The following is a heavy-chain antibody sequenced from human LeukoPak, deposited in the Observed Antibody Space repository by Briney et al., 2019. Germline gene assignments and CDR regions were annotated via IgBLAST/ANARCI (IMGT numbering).Heavy chain of an antibody. CDR3: ARPGDRVAVAGTTFVDY. CDR1: GFTFSSYW. D-gene: IGHD6-19*01. V-gene: IGHV3-74*01. Sequence: GGSLRLSCAASGFTFSSYWMHWVRQVPGKGLGWVSRINSDGSSTTYADSVKGRFTISRDNAKNTLYLQMNSLRAEDTAVYYCARPGDRVAVAGTTFVDYWGQGTLVTVSS. J-gene: IGHJ4*02. CDR2: INSDGSST.